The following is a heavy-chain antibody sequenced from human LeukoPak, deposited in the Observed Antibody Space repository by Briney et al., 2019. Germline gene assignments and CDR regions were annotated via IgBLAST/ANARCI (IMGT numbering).Heavy chain of an antibody. CDR1: GGSISSGDYY. J-gene: IGHJ4*02. Sequence: SQTLSLTCTVSGGSISSGDYYWSWMRQAPGKGLEWIGYIYYSGSTYYTPSLKCRVTISVDTYKNQFSLTLNSVTATDTDVYYCARRYCTNGVCYLFDYWGKGTLVTVSS. CDR3: ARRYCTNGVCYLFDY. D-gene: IGHD2-8*01. V-gene: IGHV4-30-4*01. CDR2: IYYSGST.